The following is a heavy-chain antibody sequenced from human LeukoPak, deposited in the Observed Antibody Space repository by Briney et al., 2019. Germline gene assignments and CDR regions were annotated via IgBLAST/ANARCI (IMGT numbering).Heavy chain of an antibody. D-gene: IGHD6-19*01. CDR3: ARLYSSGRYANAFDT. CDR1: GFTFGDYD. CDR2: IRSIGDR. V-gene: IGHV3-13*01. Sequence: PGGSLRLSCEASGFTFGDYDMHWVRQATGKGLEGVSAIRSIGDRFYSGSVKGRFTISRENAKNTFYLEMNSLRVGDTAVYYCARLYSSGRYANAFDTWGQGTVVTVSS. J-gene: IGHJ3*02.